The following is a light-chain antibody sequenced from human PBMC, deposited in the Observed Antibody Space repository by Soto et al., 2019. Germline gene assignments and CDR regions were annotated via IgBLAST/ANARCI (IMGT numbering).Light chain of an antibody. V-gene: IGKV1-5*03. CDR1: QSISSW. J-gene: IGKJ5*01. Sequence: DIQMTQSPATLSAPVGDRVTITCRASQSISSWLAWYQQKPGKAPKLLIYKASTLESGVPSNFSGSGSGTEFTLTINSLQPEDFAGYYCQQYNDGTPITFGQGTRLEIK. CDR3: QQYNDGTPIT. CDR2: KAS.